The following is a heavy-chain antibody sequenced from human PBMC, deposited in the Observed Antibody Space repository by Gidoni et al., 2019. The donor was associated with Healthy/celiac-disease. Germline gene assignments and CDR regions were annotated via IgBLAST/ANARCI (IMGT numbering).Heavy chain of an antibody. CDR3: AAAYYYGSGNWFDP. J-gene: IGHJ5*02. V-gene: IGHV4-4*02. D-gene: IGHD3-10*01. Sequence: QVQLQESVPGLVKPSGTLSLTCAISGGHNSSSNWWSWVRQPPGKGLEWIGEIYHSGSTNYNPSLKSRVTISVDKSKNQFSLKLSSVTAADTAVYYCAAAYYYGSGNWFDPWGQGTLVTVSS. CDR1: GGHNSSSNW. CDR2: IYHSGST.